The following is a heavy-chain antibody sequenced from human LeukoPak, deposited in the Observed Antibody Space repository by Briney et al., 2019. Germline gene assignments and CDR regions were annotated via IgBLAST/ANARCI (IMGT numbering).Heavy chain of an antibody. CDR2: ISSSSSTI. V-gene: IGHV3-48*01. D-gene: IGHD2-2*02. Sequence: GGSLRLSCAASGFTFSSYSMNWVRQAPGKGLEWVSYISSSSSTIYYADSVKGRFTISRDNAKNSLYLQMTSLRAEDTAVYYCASLKGYCSSTSCYTYNWFDPWGQGTLVTVSS. CDR3: ASLKGYCSSTSCYTYNWFDP. CDR1: GFTFSSYS. J-gene: IGHJ5*02.